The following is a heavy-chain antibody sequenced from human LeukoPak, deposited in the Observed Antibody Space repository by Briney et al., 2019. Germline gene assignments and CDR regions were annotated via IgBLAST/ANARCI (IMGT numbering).Heavy chain of an antibody. D-gene: IGHD2-2*01. J-gene: IGHJ3*02. Sequence: GGSLRLSCAASGFTFSDYYMSWIRQAPGKGPESVSYISSSGSTIYYADSVKGRFTISRDNAKNSLYLQMNSLRAEDRAVYYCARDQGYCSSTSCRFDAFDIWGQGTMVTVSS. CDR1: GFTFSDYY. CDR3: ARDQGYCSSTSCRFDAFDI. V-gene: IGHV3-11*01. CDR2: ISSSGSTI.